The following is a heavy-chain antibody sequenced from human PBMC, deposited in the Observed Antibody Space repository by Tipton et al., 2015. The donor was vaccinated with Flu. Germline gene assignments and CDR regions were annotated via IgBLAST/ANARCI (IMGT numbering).Heavy chain of an antibody. V-gene: IGHV4-34*01. CDR3: ARRTYDKSGFDY. D-gene: IGHD3-3*01. CDR2: IDHSGST. J-gene: IGHJ4*02. CDR1: GESFRGSY. Sequence: TLSLTCVVYGESFRGSYWSWIRQPPGKGLEWIGEIDHSGSTNNNPSLKSRVTISKDTSKKQFSLNLRSVTAADTAVYYCARRTYDKSGFDYWGQGTLVTVSS.